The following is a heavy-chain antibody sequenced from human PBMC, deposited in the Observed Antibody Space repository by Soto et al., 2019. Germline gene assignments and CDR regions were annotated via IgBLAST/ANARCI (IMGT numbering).Heavy chain of an antibody. CDR1: GGSISSSSYY. J-gene: IGHJ5*02. CDR3: ARSALSWFGELDINWFDP. CDR2: IYYSGST. D-gene: IGHD3-10*01. Sequence: PSETLSLTCTVSGGSISSSSYYWGWIRQPPGKGLEWIGSIYYSGSTYYNPSLKSRVTISVDTSKNQFSLKLSSVTAADTAVYYCARSALSWFGELDINWFDPWGQGTLVTVSS. V-gene: IGHV4-39*01.